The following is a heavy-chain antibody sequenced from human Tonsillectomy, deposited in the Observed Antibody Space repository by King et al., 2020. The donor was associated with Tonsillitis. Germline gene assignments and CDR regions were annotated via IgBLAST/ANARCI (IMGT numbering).Heavy chain of an antibody. CDR2: ISYDGSNQ. V-gene: IGHV3-30*01. CDR3: ARGGRILTSSLDY. Sequence: VQLVESGGGVVQPGGSLRLSCGASGFTFNNYVMLWVRQAPGKGLEWVALISYDGSNQHYADSVRGRLTLSRENSKSTLFLQMNSLGGDDTAMYYCARGGRILTSSLDYWGQGTLVTVSS. D-gene: IGHD6-6*01. J-gene: IGHJ4*02. CDR1: GFTFNNYV.